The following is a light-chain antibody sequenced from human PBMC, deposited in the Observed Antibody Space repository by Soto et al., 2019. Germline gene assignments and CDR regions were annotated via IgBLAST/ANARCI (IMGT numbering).Light chain of an antibody. CDR1: QSVSSY. V-gene: IGKV3-11*01. J-gene: IGKJ4*01. CDR3: QQRSNWLT. CDR2: DAS. Sequence: EIVLTQSPATLSLSHGKRTTLPFRASQSVSSYLAWSRQRPGQAPRLLIFDASNRATGIPARISGSGSGTVFTLTISSLEPEDFAVYYCQQRSNWLTFGGGTQVDIK.